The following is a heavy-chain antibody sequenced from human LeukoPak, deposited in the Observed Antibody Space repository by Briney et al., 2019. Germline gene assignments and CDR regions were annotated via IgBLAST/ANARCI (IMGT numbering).Heavy chain of an antibody. CDR3: ARTKLSGGYYYGMDV. CDR1: GGSISSYY. Sequence: ASETLSLTCTVSGGSISSYYWSWIRQPPGKGLEWIGYIYYSGSTNYNPSLKSRVTISVDTSKNQFSLKLSSVTAADTAVYYCARTKLSGGYYYGMDVWGQGTTVTVSS. CDR2: IYYSGST. J-gene: IGHJ6*02. V-gene: IGHV4-59*08. D-gene: IGHD2-15*01.